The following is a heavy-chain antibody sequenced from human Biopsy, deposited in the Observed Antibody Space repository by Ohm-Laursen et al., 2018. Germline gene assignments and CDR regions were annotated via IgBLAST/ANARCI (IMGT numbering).Heavy chain of an antibody. D-gene: IGHD2-21*02. CDR3: AGDDAVTVIRGLYY. CDR1: GGSISSYY. V-gene: IGHV4-59*01. J-gene: IGHJ4*02. Sequence: TLSLTCTVSGGSISSYYWNWIRQPPGKGLEWIGHIYYSWTTDYSPSLKSRVTISIDKSKNQFFLKLSSVTAEDSAVYYWAGDDAVTVIRGLYYWGQGALVTVSS. CDR2: IYYSWTT.